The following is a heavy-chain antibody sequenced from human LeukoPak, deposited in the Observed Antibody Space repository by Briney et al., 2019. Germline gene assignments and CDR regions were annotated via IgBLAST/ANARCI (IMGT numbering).Heavy chain of an antibody. Sequence: PGGSLRLSCSMSGFTLSHYAMSWVRQAPGKGLEWVSTIGGGGGSTDYTGSVKGRFTISRDNSKNTLYLQMNSLRAEDTAIYYCAKGGTSGGSCYFDYWGQGTLVSVSS. CDR1: GFTLSHYA. CDR2: IGGGGGST. J-gene: IGHJ4*02. CDR3: AKGGTSGGSCYFDY. D-gene: IGHD2-15*01. V-gene: IGHV3-23*01.